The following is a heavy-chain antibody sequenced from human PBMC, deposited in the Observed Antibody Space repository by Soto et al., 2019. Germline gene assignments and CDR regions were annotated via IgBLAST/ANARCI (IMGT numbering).Heavy chain of an antibody. Sequence: QVQLVQSGVEVKKPGASVKVSFQASGYTFTNYGITWLRQAPGQGLEWMGWVSAYNRNTNYARRFQDRVTMTTDTSTRTAYMELRNLKSDDTAIYFCARERQYEPLLYWGQGTLVTVSS. D-gene: IGHD2-2*01. J-gene: IGHJ4*02. CDR1: GYTFTNYG. CDR3: ARERQYEPLLY. V-gene: IGHV1-18*01. CDR2: VSAYNRNT.